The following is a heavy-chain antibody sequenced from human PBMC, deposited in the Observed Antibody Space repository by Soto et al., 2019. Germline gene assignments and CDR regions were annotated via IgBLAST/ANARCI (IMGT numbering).Heavy chain of an antibody. Sequence: ASLKVSCKASGYTFTSYGISWVRQAPGQGLERMGWISAYNGNTNYAQKLQGRVTMTTDTSTSTAYMELRSLRSDDTAVYYCARDHYDSSGPPHYFDYWGQGTLVTVSS. J-gene: IGHJ4*02. CDR2: ISAYNGNT. D-gene: IGHD3-22*01. CDR3: ARDHYDSSGPPHYFDY. CDR1: GYTFTSYG. V-gene: IGHV1-18*01.